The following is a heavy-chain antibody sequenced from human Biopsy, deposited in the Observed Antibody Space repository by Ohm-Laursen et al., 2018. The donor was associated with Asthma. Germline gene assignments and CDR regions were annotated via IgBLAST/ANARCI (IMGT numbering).Heavy chain of an antibody. V-gene: IGHV1-69*13. CDR2: INPVFGTT. Sequence: VSSVKVSCKSLGDTFNTYVISWVRQAPGQGLEWMGGINPVFGTTTYPQKFQDRVTITADDSTSTVYMELSSLRSEDTAVYYCARKAGSCISRTCYSLDFWGQGTLVTVSS. CDR3: ARKAGSCISRTCYSLDF. CDR1: GDTFNTYV. J-gene: IGHJ4*02. D-gene: IGHD2-2*01.